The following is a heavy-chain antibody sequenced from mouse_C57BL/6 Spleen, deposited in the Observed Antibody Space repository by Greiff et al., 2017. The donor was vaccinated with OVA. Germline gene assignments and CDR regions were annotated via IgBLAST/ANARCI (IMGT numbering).Heavy chain of an antibody. CDR3: ARGGNLLDY. J-gene: IGHJ2*01. D-gene: IGHD2-1*01. Sequence: VMLVESGAELVRPGTSVKVSCKASGYAFTNYLIEWVKQRPGQGLEWIGVINPGSGGTNYNEKFKGKATLTADKSSSTAYMQLSSLTSEDSAVYFCARGGNLLDYWGQGTTLTVSS. CDR2: INPGSGGT. V-gene: IGHV1-54*01. CDR1: GYAFTNYL.